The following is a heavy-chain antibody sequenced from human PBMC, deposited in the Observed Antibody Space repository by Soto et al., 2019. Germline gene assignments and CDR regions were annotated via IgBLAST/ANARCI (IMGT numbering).Heavy chain of an antibody. CDR3: ASGAFLEWLLFDY. CDR1: GGSISSYY. V-gene: IGHV4-59*08. Sequence: SETLSLTCTVSGGSISSYYWSWIRQPPGKGLEWIGYIYYSGSTNYNPSLKSRVTISVDTSKNQFSLKLSSVTAADTAVYYCASGAFLEWLLFDYWGQGTLVTVSS. J-gene: IGHJ4*02. D-gene: IGHD3-3*01. CDR2: IYYSGST.